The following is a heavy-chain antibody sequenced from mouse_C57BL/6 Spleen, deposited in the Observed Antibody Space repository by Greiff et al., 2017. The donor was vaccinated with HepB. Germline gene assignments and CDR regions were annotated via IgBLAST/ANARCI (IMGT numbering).Heavy chain of an antibody. CDR2: ISGGGGNT. CDR3: ARETSNWDGVDY. Sequence: EVKLMESGGGLVKPGGSLKLSCAASGFTFSSYTMSWVRQTPEKRLEWVATISGGGGNTYYPDSVKGRFTISRDNAKNTLYLQMSSLRSEDTALYYCARETSNWDGVDYWGQGTTLTVSS. CDR1: GFTFSSYT. V-gene: IGHV5-9*01. J-gene: IGHJ2*01. D-gene: IGHD4-1*01.